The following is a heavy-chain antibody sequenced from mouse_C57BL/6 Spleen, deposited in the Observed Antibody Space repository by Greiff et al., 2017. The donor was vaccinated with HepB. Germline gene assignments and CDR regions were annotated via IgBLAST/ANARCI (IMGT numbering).Heavy chain of an antibody. J-gene: IGHJ4*01. Sequence: EVKLQESGPGLVKPSQSLSLTCSVTGYSITSGYYWNWIRQFPGNKLEWMGYISYDGSNNYNPSLKNRISITRDTSKNQFFLKLNSVTTEDTATYYCARDGYDLYAMDYWGQGTSVTVSS. CDR3: ARDGYDLYAMDY. CDR2: ISYDGSN. CDR1: GYSITSGYY. V-gene: IGHV3-6*01. D-gene: IGHD2-2*01.